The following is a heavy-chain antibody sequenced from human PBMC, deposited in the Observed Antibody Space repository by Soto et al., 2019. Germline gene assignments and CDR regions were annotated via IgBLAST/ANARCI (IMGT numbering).Heavy chain of an antibody. V-gene: IGHV1-69*06. CDR3: ASEDSYGRTSNWFDP. J-gene: IGHJ5*02. D-gene: IGHD5-18*01. CDR2: IITIFGTA. Sequence: GASVKVSCKASGGTFSSYAISWVRQAPGQGLEWMGGIITIFGTANYAQKFQGRVTITADKSTSTAYMELSSLRSEDTAVYYCASEDSYGRTSNWFDPWGQGTLVTVSS. CDR1: GGTFSSYA.